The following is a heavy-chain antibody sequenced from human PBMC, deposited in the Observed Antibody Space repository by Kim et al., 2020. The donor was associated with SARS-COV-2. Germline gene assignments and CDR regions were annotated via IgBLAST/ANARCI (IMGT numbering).Heavy chain of an antibody. CDR3: TTRGYYGSGSYPQAPYFFDY. V-gene: IGHV3-15*01. J-gene: IGHJ4*02. Sequence: RFTISRDDSKNTLYLQMNSLKTEDTAVYYCTTRGYYGSGSYPQAPYFFDYWGQGTLVTVSS. D-gene: IGHD3-10*01.